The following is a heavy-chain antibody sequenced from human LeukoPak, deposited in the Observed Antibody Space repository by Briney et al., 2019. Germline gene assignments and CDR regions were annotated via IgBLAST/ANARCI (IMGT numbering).Heavy chain of an antibody. CDR1: GYTFTSYG. Sequence: AASVKVSCKASGYTFTSYGISWVRQAPGQGLEWMGWISAYNGDTNYAQKLQGRVTMTTDTSTSTAYMELRSLRSDDTAVYYCARDRGIVGAPTVFDYWGQGTLVTVSS. D-gene: IGHD1-26*01. CDR3: ARDRGIVGAPTVFDY. CDR2: ISAYNGDT. V-gene: IGHV1-18*01. J-gene: IGHJ4*02.